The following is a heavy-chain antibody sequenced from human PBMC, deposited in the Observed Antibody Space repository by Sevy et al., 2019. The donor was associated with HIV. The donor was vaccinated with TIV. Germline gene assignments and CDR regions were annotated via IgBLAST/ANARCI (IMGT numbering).Heavy chain of an antibody. V-gene: IGHV3-23*01. CDR1: GFDFYEYS. Sequence: GGSLRLSCAASGFDFYEYSMSWIRQAPGKGLEWVATLSFGCGKINYADSVKGRFTISRDNSKNSFYLQMDNLRVEDTALYYCAREGCSRPHDYWGQGPRVTVSS. CDR2: LSFGCGKI. CDR3: AREGCSRPHDY. D-gene: IGHD2-8*01. J-gene: IGHJ4*02.